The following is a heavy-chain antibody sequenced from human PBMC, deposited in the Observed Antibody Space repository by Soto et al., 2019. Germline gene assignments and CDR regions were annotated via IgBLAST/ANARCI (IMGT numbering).Heavy chain of an antibody. V-gene: IGHV3-30*04. CDR2: ISYDGENQ. CDR3: VSPHSESSNAFDL. J-gene: IGHJ5*02. D-gene: IGHD3-10*01. Sequence: GGSLRLSCAASGFSFSHYAMHWVRQPPGKGLEWVALISYDGENQYFTDSVRGRFTISRDNSKTAVYLEMNDLRLDDTATYYCVSPHSESSNAFDLWGQGTLVTVS. CDR1: GFSFSHYA.